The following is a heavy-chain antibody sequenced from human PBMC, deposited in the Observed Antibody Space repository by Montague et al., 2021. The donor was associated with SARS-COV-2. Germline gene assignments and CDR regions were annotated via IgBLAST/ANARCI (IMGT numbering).Heavy chain of an antibody. Sequence: SETLSLTCTVSGASINIGTYYWTWIRQSPGKPLEWVGYIHDNGTTNYNPSLKSRVTILEDTSRNQFSLNLNSVTAADTAVYYCARGHCSGGSCYYGVAFDVWGQGTMVTVS. D-gene: IGHD2-15*01. CDR2: IHDNGTT. J-gene: IGHJ3*01. CDR3: ARGHCSGGSCYYGVAFDV. V-gene: IGHV4-61*01. CDR1: GASINIGTYY.